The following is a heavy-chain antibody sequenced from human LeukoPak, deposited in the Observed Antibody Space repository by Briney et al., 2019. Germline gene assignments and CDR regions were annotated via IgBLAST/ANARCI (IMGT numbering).Heavy chain of an antibody. V-gene: IGHV1-46*01. CDR1: GYTFTSYY. CDR3: ARVAAEVVGVPGAIGFGWLRRDYYYMDV. J-gene: IGHJ6*03. Sequence: ASVKVSCKASGYTFTSYYMHWVRQAPGEGLEWMGVINPSGGSTSYAQKFQGRVTMTRDMSTSTVYMELSSLRSEDTAVYYCARVAAEVVGVPGAIGFGWLRRDYYYMDVWGKGTTVTISS. D-gene: IGHD2-2*02. CDR2: INPSGGST.